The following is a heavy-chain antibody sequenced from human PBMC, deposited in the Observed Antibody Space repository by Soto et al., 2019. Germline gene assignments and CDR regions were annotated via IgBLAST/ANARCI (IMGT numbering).Heavy chain of an antibody. V-gene: IGHV3-21*01. Sequence: PGGSLRLSCAASGFTFSIFTIHWVRQAPGKGLEWVSSVNGDNAYIYYADSVRGRFTISRDNAKNSLSLQMNSLRADDTAVYYCATGFCSGGNCYNGLDVWGQGTTVTVYS. CDR2: VNGDNAYI. CDR1: GFTFSIFT. D-gene: IGHD2-15*01. CDR3: ATGFCSGGNCYNGLDV. J-gene: IGHJ6*02.